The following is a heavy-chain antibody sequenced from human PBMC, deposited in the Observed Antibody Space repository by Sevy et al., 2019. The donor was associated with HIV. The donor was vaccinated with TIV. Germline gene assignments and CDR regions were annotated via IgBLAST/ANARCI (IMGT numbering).Heavy chain of an antibody. CDR2: IKTKTDGGAA. J-gene: IGHJ4*02. V-gene: IGHV3-15*07. D-gene: IGHD3-22*01. CDR1: GFTFSDAW. CDR3: TTAKYSYDSSGYYGVDDY. Sequence: GGSLRLSCAASGFTFSDAWMNWVRQAPGKGLEWVGLIKTKTDGGAADYAAPVKGRFTISRDDAKETLYLQMNSLKTEDTAVYYCTTAKYSYDSSGYYGVDDYWGQGTLVTVSS.